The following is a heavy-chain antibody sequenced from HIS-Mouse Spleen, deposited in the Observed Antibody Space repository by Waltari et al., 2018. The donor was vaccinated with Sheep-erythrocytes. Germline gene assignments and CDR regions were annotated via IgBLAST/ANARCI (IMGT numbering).Heavy chain of an antibody. Sequence: QVQLQESGPGLVKPSQTLSLTCTVSGGPLSSGGYYWSWVRQHPGKGLEWIGYIYYSGSTYYNPSLKSRVTISVDTSKNQFSLKLSSVTAADTAVYYCARDRLGIFGYWGQGTLVTVSS. D-gene: IGHD7-27*01. CDR2: IYYSGST. CDR1: GGPLSSGGYY. V-gene: IGHV4-31*03. J-gene: IGHJ4*02. CDR3: ARDRLGIFGY.